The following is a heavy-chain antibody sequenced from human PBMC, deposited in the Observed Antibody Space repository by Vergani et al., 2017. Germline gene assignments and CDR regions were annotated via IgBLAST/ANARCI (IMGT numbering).Heavy chain of an antibody. CDR1: GFNFSGSA. D-gene: IGHD6-19*01. CDR3: TRRIAVAGPNWFDP. J-gene: IGHJ5*02. Sequence: EVQLVESGGGLVQPGGSLKLSCAASGFNFSGSAMHWVRQASGKGLEWVGRIRSKANSYATAYAASVKGRFTISRDDSKNTAYLQMNSLKTEDTAVYYCTRRIAVAGPNWFDPWGQGTLVTVSS. V-gene: IGHV3-73*02. CDR2: IRSKANSYAT.